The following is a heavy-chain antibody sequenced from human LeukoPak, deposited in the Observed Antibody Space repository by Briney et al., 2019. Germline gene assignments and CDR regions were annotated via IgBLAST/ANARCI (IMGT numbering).Heavy chain of an antibody. CDR3: ARTVYSSSWYKWAYFDY. D-gene: IGHD6-13*01. V-gene: IGHV4-30-4*08. J-gene: IGHJ4*02. Sequence: SQTLSLTCTVSGGSISSGDYYWSWIRQPPGKGLEWIGYIYYSGSTYYNPSLKSRVTISVDTSKNQFSLKLSSVTAADTAVYYCARTVYSSSWYKWAYFDYWGQGTLVTVSS. CDR2: IYYSGST. CDR1: GGSISSGDYY.